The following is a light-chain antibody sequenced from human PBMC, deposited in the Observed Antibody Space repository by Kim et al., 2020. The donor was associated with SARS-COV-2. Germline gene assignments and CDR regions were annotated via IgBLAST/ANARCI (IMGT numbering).Light chain of an antibody. CDR1: RSISTD. J-gene: IGKJ4*01. V-gene: IGKV3-15*01. CDR3: QQYSNWPPFT. CDR2: AAS. Sequence: SPGERATLSCRASRSISTDLVWYQQKLGQAPRLLIYAASTRATGVPARFSGSGSGTEFTLTINSLQSEDSAVYYCQQYSNWPPFTFGGGTKVDIK.